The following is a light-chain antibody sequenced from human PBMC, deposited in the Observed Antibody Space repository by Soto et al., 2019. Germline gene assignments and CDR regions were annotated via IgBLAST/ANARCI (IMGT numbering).Light chain of an antibody. CDR2: GVS. Sequence: ENVLTRSPGTLSLSPGERATLSCRASQSVTNSFFAWYQQKPGQAPRLLIYGVSSRATGIPDRFGASGSETDFTLTISRLEPEDFVVYYCQQYSTLPHTFGQGTKLEVK. CDR3: QQYSTLPHT. J-gene: IGKJ2*01. CDR1: QSVTNSF. V-gene: IGKV3-20*01.